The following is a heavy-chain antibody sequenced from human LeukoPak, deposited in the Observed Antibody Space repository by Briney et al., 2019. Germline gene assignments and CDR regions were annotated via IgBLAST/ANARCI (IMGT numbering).Heavy chain of an antibody. CDR3: ARDVLRSPPPNWFDP. J-gene: IGHJ5*02. CDR1: GFTFSSYS. V-gene: IGHV3-48*01. Sequence: GGSLRLSCAASGFTFSSYSMNWVRQAPGKGLEWVSYISSSSSTIYYADSVKGRFTISRDNAKNSLYLQMNSLRAEDTAVYYCARDVLRSPPPNWFDPWGQGTLVTASS. CDR2: ISSSSSTI. D-gene: IGHD5/OR15-5a*01.